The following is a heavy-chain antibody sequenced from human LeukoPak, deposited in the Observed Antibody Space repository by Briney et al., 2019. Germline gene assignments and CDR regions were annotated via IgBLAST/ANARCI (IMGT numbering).Heavy chain of an antibody. CDR3: AKTTTGYSSGRYPAWPIDY. D-gene: IGHD2-15*01. V-gene: IGHV3-23*01. CDR1: GFTVGSYA. J-gene: IGHJ4*02. Sequence: GGSLRLSCAASGFTVGSYAMYWVRQAPGKGLEWVSFIFGSGGSAHYADSVKGRFTISRDNSKNTVYLQMDSLRVEDTAIYYCAKTTTGYSSGRYPAWPIDYWGQGTLVTVSS. CDR2: IFGSGGSA.